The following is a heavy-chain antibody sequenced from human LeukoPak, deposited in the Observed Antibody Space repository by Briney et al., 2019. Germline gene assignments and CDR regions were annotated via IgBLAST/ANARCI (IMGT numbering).Heavy chain of an antibody. Sequence: GGSLRLSCEATGFIFSMYSMAWVRQAPGKGLEWVSVINDRGGYIQDADSVKGRFTISRDNYQNTLFLQMNSLRDEDTAVYYCVRERDRGIEVADDFDYWGQGTLVTVSS. CDR3: VRERDRGIEVADDFDY. CDR1: GFIFSMYS. J-gene: IGHJ4*02. V-gene: IGHV3-23*01. D-gene: IGHD6-19*01. CDR2: INDRGGYI.